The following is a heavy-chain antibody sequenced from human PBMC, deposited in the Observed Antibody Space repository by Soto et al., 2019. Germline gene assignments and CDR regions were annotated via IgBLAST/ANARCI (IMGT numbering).Heavy chain of an antibody. D-gene: IGHD1-26*01. CDR3: ARGGSLYWYFDL. CDR2: INAGNGNT. V-gene: IGHV1-3*01. CDR1: GYTFTNYA. J-gene: IGHJ2*01. Sequence: QVQLVQSGAEVKKPGASVKGSCKASGYTFTNYAMHWVRQAPGQRLEWMGWINAGNGNTKYSQKFQGRVTITRDTSESTAYMELSSLRSEDTAVYYCARGGSLYWYFDLWGRGTLVTFSS.